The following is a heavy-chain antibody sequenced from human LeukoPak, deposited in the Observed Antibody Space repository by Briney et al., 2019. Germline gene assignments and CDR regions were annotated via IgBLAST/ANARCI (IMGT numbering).Heavy chain of an antibody. J-gene: IGHJ4*02. V-gene: IGHV3-33*01. CDR1: GFTFSSYG. CDR3: ARDYGSGSYPLDY. Sequence: GGSLRLSCAASGFTFSSYGIHWVRQAPGEGLEWGAVIWYDGTKKYYADSVKGRFTISRDDSKNTVYLQMNSLRAEDTAVYHCARDYGSGSYPLDYWGQGTLVTVSS. D-gene: IGHD3-10*01. CDR2: IWYDGTKK.